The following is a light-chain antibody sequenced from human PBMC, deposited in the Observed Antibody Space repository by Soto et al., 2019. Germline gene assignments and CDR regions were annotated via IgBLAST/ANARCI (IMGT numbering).Light chain of an antibody. CDR1: QSLLHTNGYIY. J-gene: IGKJ5*01. CDR3: MQALQTPIT. CDR2: LGS. V-gene: IGKV2-28*01. Sequence: DIVMTQSPLSLPVTPGEPASISCRSSQSLLHTNGYIYLDWYLQKPGQSPQLLIFLGSNRASGVPDRFSGSGSGTDFSLKISRVKAEDVGVYYCMQALQTPITFGQGTRLEIK.